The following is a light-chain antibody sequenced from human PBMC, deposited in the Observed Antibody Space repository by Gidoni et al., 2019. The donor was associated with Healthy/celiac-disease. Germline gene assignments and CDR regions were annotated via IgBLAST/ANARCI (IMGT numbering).Light chain of an antibody. J-gene: IGKJ2*01. CDR2: DAS. Sequence: EIVLTQSPATLSLSPGERATLSCRASQSVSSYLAWYQQKPGQAPRLLIYDASNRATGIPARFSGSRSGTDFTLTISSLEPEDFAVYYCQQRSSWYTFGQGTKLEIK. V-gene: IGKV3-11*01. CDR1: QSVSSY. CDR3: QQRSSWYT.